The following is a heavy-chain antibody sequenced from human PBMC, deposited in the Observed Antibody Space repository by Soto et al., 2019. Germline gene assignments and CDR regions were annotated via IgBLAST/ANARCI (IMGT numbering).Heavy chain of an antibody. J-gene: IGHJ4*02. CDR1: GDSISTNNYF. CDR3: ATMRAVEDVSGPPGY. CDR2: IHFGGNT. Sequence: SETLSLTCTVSGDSISTNNYFWGWIRQPPGKGLEWVATIHFGGNTYYSPSLKSRVNISVDTSKNRFSLNLNSVTAADTAVYYCATMRAVEDVSGPPGYWGQGTLVTVSS. V-gene: IGHV4-39*02. D-gene: IGHD1-26*01.